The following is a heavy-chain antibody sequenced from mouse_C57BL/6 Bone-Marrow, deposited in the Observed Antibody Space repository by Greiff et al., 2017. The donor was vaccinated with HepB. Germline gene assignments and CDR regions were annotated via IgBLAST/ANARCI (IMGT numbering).Heavy chain of an antibody. CDR2: INPYNGGT. CDR1: GYTFTDYY. V-gene: IGHV1-19*01. Sequence: EVQLQQSGPVLVKPGASVKMSCKASGYTFTDYYMNWVKQSHGKSLEWIGVINPYNGGTSYNQKFKGKATLTVDKSSSTAYMELNSLTSEDSAVYYCARYDYGSKEPDAMDYWGQGTSVTVSS. CDR3: ARYDYGSKEPDAMDY. D-gene: IGHD1-1*01. J-gene: IGHJ4*01.